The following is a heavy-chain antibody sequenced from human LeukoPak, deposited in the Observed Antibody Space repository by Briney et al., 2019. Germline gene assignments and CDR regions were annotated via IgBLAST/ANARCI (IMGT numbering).Heavy chain of an antibody. J-gene: IGHJ4*02. CDR3: AKDPYDGIPFDY. CDR2: ISGSGGST. D-gene: IGHD5-12*01. CDR1: GFTFSSYS. V-gene: IGHV3-23*01. Sequence: PGGSLRLSCAASGFTFSSYSMNWVRQAPGKGLEWVSAISGSGGSTYYADSVKGRFTISRDNSKNTLYLQMNSLRAEDTAVYYCAKDPYDGIPFDYWGQGTLVTVSS.